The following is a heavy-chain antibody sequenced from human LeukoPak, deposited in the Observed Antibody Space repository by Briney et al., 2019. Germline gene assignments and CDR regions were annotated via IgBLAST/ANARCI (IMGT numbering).Heavy chain of an antibody. CDR3: ARDSGDSSGYYLAGGGPFDY. Sequence: GASVKVSCKASGYTFTSYGISWVRQAPGQGLEWMGWISAYNGNTNYAQKLQGRVTMTTDTSTSTAYMELSSLRSEDTAVYYCARDSGDSSGYYLAGGGPFDYWGQGTLVTVSS. D-gene: IGHD3-22*01. CDR1: GYTFTSYG. V-gene: IGHV1-18*04. CDR2: ISAYNGNT. J-gene: IGHJ4*02.